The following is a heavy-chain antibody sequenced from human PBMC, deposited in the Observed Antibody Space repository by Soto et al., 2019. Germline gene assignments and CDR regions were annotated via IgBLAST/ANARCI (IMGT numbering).Heavy chain of an antibody. Sequence: PGGSLRLSCAASGLTFSSYGMHWVRQAPGKGLEWVAVIWFDGSNKYYADSVKGRFTISRDNSKNTLYLQMSSLRAEDTAVYYCAGGAMVRGIISLDYWGQGTLVTVSS. D-gene: IGHD3-10*01. J-gene: IGHJ4*01. CDR1: GLTFSSYG. CDR3: AGGAMVRGIISLDY. V-gene: IGHV3-33*01. CDR2: IWFDGSNK.